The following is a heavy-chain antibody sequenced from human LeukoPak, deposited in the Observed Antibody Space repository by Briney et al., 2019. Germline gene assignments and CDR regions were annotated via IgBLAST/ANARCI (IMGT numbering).Heavy chain of an antibody. J-gene: IGHJ4*02. CDR2: VKTEKDGGTV. V-gene: IGHV3-15*05. CDR1: GFTLNKAW. CDR3: TTTFYYESGLDF. Sequence: GGSLRLSCAASGFTLNKAWMSWVRQTPGTGLEWVGRVKTEKDGGTVDYAAAVEGRMIISRDDSSNTLYLQMSSLKTEDTGVYYCTTTFYYESGLDFWGQGTLVTVSS. D-gene: IGHD3-10*01.